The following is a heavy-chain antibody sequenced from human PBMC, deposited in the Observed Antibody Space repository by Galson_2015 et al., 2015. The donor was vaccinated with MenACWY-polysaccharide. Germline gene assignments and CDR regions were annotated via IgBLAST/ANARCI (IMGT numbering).Heavy chain of an antibody. Sequence: SETLSLTCTVSGGSFSSSSFYWAWIRQPPGKGLEWIGSIYYNGNTYSNPSLRGRVTISVDTSKNQFSLKLSSVTAADTAVYYCARPKPGYCSSTSCPPVRFDPWGQGTLVTVSS. J-gene: IGHJ5*02. CDR3: ARPKPGYCSSTSCPPVRFDP. V-gene: IGHV4-39*01. D-gene: IGHD2-2*01. CDR2: IYYNGNT. CDR1: GGSFSSSSFY.